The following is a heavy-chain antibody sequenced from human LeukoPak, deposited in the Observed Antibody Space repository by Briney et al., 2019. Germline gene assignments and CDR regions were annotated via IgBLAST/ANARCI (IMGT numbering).Heavy chain of an antibody. CDR3: STMVRGDNWFDP. Sequence: GASVKVFCKVSGYTLTELSMHWVRQAPGKGLEWMGGFDPEDGEKIYAQKLQGRVTMTEGTSTGTAYMELSSLRSEDTAVYYCSTMVRGDNWFDPWGQGTLVTVSS. J-gene: IGHJ5*02. D-gene: IGHD3-10*01. CDR1: GYTLTELS. CDR2: FDPEDGEK. V-gene: IGHV1-24*01.